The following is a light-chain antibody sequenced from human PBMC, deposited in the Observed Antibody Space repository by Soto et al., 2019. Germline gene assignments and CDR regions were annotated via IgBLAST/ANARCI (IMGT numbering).Light chain of an antibody. CDR3: QHYNNWLIT. CDR2: AAS. J-gene: IGKJ5*01. Sequence: EIVMTQSTATLSVSPGERATLSCRASQSVNANLAWYQQKPGQAPRLLIYAASTRATGIPARFSGSGSGTEFTLTISSLHSEDFAVYYCQHYNNWLITFGQGTRLEIK. V-gene: IGKV3D-15*01. CDR1: QSVNAN.